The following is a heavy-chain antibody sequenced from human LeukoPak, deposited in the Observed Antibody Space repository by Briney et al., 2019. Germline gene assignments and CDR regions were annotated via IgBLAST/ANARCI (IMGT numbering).Heavy chain of an antibody. CDR3: ARAVKYRSGPLTDLLPYYFDY. CDR1: GGTFSSYA. J-gene: IGHJ4*02. D-gene: IGHD6-19*01. CDR2: INTGNGNT. V-gene: IGHV1-3*03. Sequence: ASVKVSCKASGGTFSSYAISWVRQAPGQGLEWMGWINTGNGNTKYSQEFQGRVTITRDTSANTAYMELSSLRSEDMAVYYCARAVKYRSGPLTDLLPYYFDYWGQGTLVTVSS.